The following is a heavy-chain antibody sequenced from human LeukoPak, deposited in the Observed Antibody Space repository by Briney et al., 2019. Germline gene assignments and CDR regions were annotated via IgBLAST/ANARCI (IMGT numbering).Heavy chain of an antibody. CDR1: GFTFNNYA. Sequence: GGSLRLSCAASGFTFNNYAMSWVRQAQGKGLEWVSGISGSDYTYYTDSVKGRFTISRDNSKNTLYLQMNSLRAEDTAVYYCAKGVRYLDWWILDYWGQGTLVTVSS. CDR2: ISGSDYT. D-gene: IGHD3-9*01. CDR3: AKGVRYLDWWILDY. V-gene: IGHV3-23*01. J-gene: IGHJ4*02.